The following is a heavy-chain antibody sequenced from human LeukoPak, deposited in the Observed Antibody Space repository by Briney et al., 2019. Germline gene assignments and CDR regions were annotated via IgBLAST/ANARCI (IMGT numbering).Heavy chain of an antibody. J-gene: IGHJ4*02. CDR2: IRSKANSYAT. Sequence: GGSLRLSCAASGFTFSGSAMHWVRQASGKGLEWVGRIRSKANSYATAYAASVKGRFTISRDDSKNTAYLQMNSLKTEDTAVYYCTRHGDGPGSYYFDYWGQGTLVTVSS. V-gene: IGHV3-73*01. CDR1: GFTFSGSA. CDR3: TRHGDGPGSYYFDY. D-gene: IGHD3-10*01.